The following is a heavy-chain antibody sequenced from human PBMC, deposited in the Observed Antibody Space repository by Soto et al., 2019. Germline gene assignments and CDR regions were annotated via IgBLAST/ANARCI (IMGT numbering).Heavy chain of an antibody. CDR2: IIPTFGRT. CDR1: GDTFSSYA. CDR3: ARDPLSSFAMDV. Sequence: SVKVSCKASGDTFSSYAISWVRQAPGKGLEWMGKIIPTFGRTNYAQKFQGRLTISADDSTSTAYMELTSLGSDDTAVYYCARDPLSSFAMDVWGQGTTVTVSS. V-gene: IGHV1-69*13. D-gene: IGHD3-10*02. J-gene: IGHJ6*02.